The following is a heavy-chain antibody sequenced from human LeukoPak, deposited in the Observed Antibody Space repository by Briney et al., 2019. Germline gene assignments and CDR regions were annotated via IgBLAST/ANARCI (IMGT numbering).Heavy chain of an antibody. CDR1: GYSFTSYD. V-gene: IGHV1-8*01. J-gene: IGHJ6*03. CDR3: ARANYGSGSYHPYYYCMDV. D-gene: IGHD3-10*01. CDR2: MNANTGNR. Sequence: GASVKVSCTASGYSFTSYDIDWVRQAAGQGLEWIGWMNANTGNRGFAQKFQGRVTLTRNTSISTAYMELTSLGSEDTAVYFCARANYGSGSYHPYYYCMDVWGKGTTVTVSS.